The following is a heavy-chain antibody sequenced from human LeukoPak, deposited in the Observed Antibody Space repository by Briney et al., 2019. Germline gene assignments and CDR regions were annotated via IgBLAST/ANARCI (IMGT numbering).Heavy chain of an antibody. CDR1: GASISSHY. J-gene: IGHJ4*02. D-gene: IGHD3-3*01. CDR3: ARFSDQIAIFGVVNYFLGD. V-gene: IGHV4-59*11. Sequence: SETLSLTCIVSGASISSHYWSWIRQPPGKGLEWIGYIYYSGSTNYNPSLKSRVTISVDTSENQFSLKLSSVTAADTAVYYCARFSDQIAIFGVVNYFLGDWGQGILVTVSS. CDR2: IYYSGST.